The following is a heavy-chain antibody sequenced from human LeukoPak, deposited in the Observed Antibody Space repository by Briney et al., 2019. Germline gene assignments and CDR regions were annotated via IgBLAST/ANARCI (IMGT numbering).Heavy chain of an antibody. CDR1: GFTFSSYS. D-gene: IGHD1-26*01. CDR2: ISSSSSTI. CDR3: ARRAVGAHIDY. V-gene: IGHV3-48*01. Sequence: PGGSLRLPCAASGFTFSSYSMNWVRQAPGKGLEWVSYISSSSSTIYYADSVKGRFTISRDNAKNSLYLQMNSLRAEDTAVYYCARRAVGAHIDYWGQGTLVTVSS. J-gene: IGHJ4*02.